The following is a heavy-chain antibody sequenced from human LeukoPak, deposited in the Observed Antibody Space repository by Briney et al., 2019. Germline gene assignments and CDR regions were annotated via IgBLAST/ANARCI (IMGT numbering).Heavy chain of an antibody. V-gene: IGHV4-61*02. CDR3: ARGSGSPADFHY. CDR1: GGSISSGSYY. D-gene: IGHD1-26*01. Sequence: NPSETLTLTCTVSGGSISSGSYYWSWIRQPAGKGLEWIGRIYTSGSTNYNPSLKSRVTTSVDTSMNPFSLKLSSVTAADTAVYSCARGSGSPADFHYWGQGTLVTASS. CDR2: IYTSGST. J-gene: IGHJ4*02.